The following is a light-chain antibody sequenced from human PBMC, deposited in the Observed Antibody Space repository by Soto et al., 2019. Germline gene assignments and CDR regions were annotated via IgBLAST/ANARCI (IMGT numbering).Light chain of an antibody. CDR2: SNN. Sequence: QPVLTQSPSASGTPGQRVTISCSGSSSNIGSHTVNWYQQLPGTAPKLLIYSNNRRPSGVPDRFSGSKSGTSASLAISGLQSEDEADYYCAAWDDSLNVVFGGGTKRTVL. V-gene: IGLV1-44*01. CDR3: AAWDDSLNVV. J-gene: IGLJ2*01. CDR1: SSNIGSHT.